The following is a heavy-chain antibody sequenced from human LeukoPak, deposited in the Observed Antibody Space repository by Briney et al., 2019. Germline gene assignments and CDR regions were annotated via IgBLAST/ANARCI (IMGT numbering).Heavy chain of an antibody. CDR1: GFTFSSYS. V-gene: IGHV3-30*18. CDR2: MSYDGRNG. Sequence: GGSLRLSCAASGFTFSSYSMNWVRQAPGKGLEWVAVMSYDGRNGNYADSVKGRFTISRDNTENTLHLQMNSLSAEDTAIYYCAKEGKDYDFWSGYGSMDVWGQGITVTVSS. CDR3: AKEGKDYDFWSGYGSMDV. D-gene: IGHD3-3*01. J-gene: IGHJ6*02.